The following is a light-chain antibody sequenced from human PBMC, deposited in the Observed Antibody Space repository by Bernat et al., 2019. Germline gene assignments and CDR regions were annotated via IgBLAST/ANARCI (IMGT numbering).Light chain of an antibody. CDR3: QQFNNYPLT. V-gene: IGKV1D-13*01. J-gene: IGKJ4*01. CDR1: QGISRT. Sequence: AIQLTQSPSSLSTSVGDRVTITCRASQGISRTLAWYQQKPGKAPKLLIYDASTLEGGVPSRFSGSGTGTDFTLTISSLQPEDFATYYCQQFNNYPLTFGGGTKVEIK. CDR2: DAS.